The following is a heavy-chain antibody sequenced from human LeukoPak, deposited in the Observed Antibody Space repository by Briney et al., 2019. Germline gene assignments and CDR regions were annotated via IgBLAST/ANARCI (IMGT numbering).Heavy chain of an antibody. Sequence: SETLSLTCAVSGDSISSYYWSWIRQPPGKGLEWIGYIYYSGSTSYNPSLKSRVTISVDTSKNQFSLKLSSVTAADTAVYYCARVEYYYDSSGYFSFWFDPWGQGTLVTVSS. V-gene: IGHV4-59*08. J-gene: IGHJ5*02. CDR3: ARVEYYYDSSGYFSFWFDP. CDR2: IYYSGST. CDR1: GDSISSYY. D-gene: IGHD3-22*01.